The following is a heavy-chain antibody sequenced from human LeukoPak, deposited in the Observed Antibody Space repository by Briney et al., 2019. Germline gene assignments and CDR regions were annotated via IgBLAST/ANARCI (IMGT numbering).Heavy chain of an antibody. J-gene: IGHJ3*02. CDR1: GYTFTGYY. CDR2: INPNSGGT. V-gene: IGHV1-2*02. Sequence: ASVKVSCKASGYTFTGYYMHWVRQASGQGLEWMGWINPNSGGTNYAQKFQGRVTMTRDTSISTAYMELSRLRSDDTAVYYCARDLTQYYYDSSGYFRGAFDIWGQGTMVTVSS. D-gene: IGHD3-22*01. CDR3: ARDLTQYYYDSSGYFRGAFDI.